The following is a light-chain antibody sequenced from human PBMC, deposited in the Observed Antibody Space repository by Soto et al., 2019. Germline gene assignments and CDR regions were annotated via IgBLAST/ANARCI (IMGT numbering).Light chain of an antibody. CDR3: QQYRYFWT. V-gene: IGKV1-5*01. CDR2: EAS. J-gene: IGKJ1*01. CDR1: QSIGNL. Sequence: DIHMTQSPSTLSASVGDRVTITCRVSQSIGNLLAWFHQKPGMAPKLLIYEASIWESGVPSRFSGSGSGTEFTLTINRLQPDDFATYYCQQYRYFWTFGQGTKVEIK.